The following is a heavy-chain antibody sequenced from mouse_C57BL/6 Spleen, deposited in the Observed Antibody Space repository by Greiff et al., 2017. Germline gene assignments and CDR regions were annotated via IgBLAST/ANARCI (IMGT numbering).Heavy chain of an antibody. CDR3: ARGGSSYWYFDV. V-gene: IGHV8-12*01. Sequence: QVTLKESGPGILQSSQTLSLTCSFSGFSLSTSGMGVSWIRQPSGKGLEWLAHLYWDDDKRYNPSLKSQLTISKDTSRIQVFRKITSVYTADTATYYCARGGSSYWYFDVWGTGTTVTVSS. CDR2: LYWDDDK. CDR1: GFSLSTSGMG. J-gene: IGHJ1*03. D-gene: IGHD1-1*01.